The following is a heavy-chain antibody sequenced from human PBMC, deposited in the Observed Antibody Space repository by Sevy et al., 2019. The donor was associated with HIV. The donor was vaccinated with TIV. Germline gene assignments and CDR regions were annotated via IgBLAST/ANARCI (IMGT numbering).Heavy chain of an antibody. D-gene: IGHD3-22*01. V-gene: IGHV3-74*01. CDR2: INSDGSST. CDR3: ARARYYDSSGYPTAYYYYGMDV. Sequence: GGSLRLSCAASGFTFSSYWMHWVRQAPGKGLVWVSRINSDGSSTSYADSVKGRFTISRDNAKNTLYLQMNSLRAEDTAVYYCARARYYDSSGYPTAYYYYGMDVWAKGPRSPSP. J-gene: IGHJ6*02. CDR1: GFTFSSYW.